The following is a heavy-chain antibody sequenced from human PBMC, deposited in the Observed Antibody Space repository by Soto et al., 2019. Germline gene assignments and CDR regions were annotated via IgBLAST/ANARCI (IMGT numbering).Heavy chain of an antibody. D-gene: IGHD6-19*01. CDR1: GFTFSSYS. CDR3: ARDLGKEIGQQWLVRDYYYYGMDV. CDR2: ISSSSSYI. V-gene: IGHV3-21*01. Sequence: GGSLRLSCAASGFTFSSYSMNWVRQAPGKGLEWVSSISSSSSYINYADSVKGRFTISRDNAKNSLYLQMNSLRAEDTAVYYCARDLGKEIGQQWLVRDYYYYGMDVWGQGTTVTVSS. J-gene: IGHJ6*02.